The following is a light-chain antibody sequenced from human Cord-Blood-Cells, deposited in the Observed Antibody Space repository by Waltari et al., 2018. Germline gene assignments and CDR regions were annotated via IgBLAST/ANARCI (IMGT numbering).Light chain of an antibody. J-gene: IGLJ1*01. CDR3: AAWDDSLNGYV. CDR2: SNN. V-gene: IGLV1-44*01. Sequence: QSVLTQPPSASGTPGQRVTISCSGSSSNIGSNTVNWYQQLPGTAPKLPIYSNNQRPSGFPDRFAGAKSGTSASLAISGLQSEDEADYYCAAWDDSLNGYVFGTGTKVTVL. CDR1: SSNIGSNT.